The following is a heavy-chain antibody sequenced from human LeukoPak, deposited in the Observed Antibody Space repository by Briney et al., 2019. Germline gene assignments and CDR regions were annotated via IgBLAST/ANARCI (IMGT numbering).Heavy chain of an antibody. CDR3: AKDHTFGGVIVIGY. Sequence: GGSLRLSCAASGFTFSSYGMHWVRQAPGKGLEWVAVISYDGGNKYYADSVKGRFTISRDNSKNTLYLQMNSLRAEDTAVYYCAKDHTFGGVIVIGYWGQGTLVTVSS. J-gene: IGHJ4*02. D-gene: IGHD3-16*02. CDR2: ISYDGGNK. CDR1: GFTFSSYG. V-gene: IGHV3-30*18.